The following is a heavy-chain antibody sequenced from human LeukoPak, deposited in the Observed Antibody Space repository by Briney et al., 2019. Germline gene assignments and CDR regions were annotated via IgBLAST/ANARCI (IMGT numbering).Heavy chain of an antibody. Sequence: GSLRLSCEASGFSFSSYNMDWVRQPPGKGLEWIGSIYYSGSTYYNPSLKSRVTISVDTSKNQFSLKLSSVTAADTAVYYCARHMVRGVTYYYMDVWGKGTTVTISS. CDR3: ARHMVRGVTYYYMDV. CDR1: GFSFSSYN. V-gene: IGHV4-39*01. J-gene: IGHJ6*03. CDR2: IYYSGST. D-gene: IGHD3-10*01.